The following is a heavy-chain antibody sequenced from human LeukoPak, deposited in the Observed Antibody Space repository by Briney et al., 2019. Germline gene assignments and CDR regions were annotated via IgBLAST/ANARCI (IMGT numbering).Heavy chain of an antibody. CDR1: EFTFSTYW. CDR3: ARDGSGWSIY. D-gene: IGHD6-19*01. V-gene: IGHV3-7*01. J-gene: IGHJ4*02. CDR2: IKQDGSEK. Sequence: GGSLRLSCAASEFTFSTYWMHWLRQAPGKGLEWVANIKQDGSEKYYVDSVKGRFTISRDNAKNSLYLQMNSLRAEDTAVYYCARDGSGWSIYWGQGTLVTVSS.